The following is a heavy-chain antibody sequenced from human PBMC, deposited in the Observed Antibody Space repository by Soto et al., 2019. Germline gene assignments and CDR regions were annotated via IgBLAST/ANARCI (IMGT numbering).Heavy chain of an antibody. J-gene: IGHJ4*02. CDR1: GYTFTSYG. V-gene: IGHV1-18*01. CDR3: ARATTINSSGYSPTTYFDY. CDR2: ISAYNGNT. Sequence: ASVKVSCKASGYTFTSYGISWVRQAPGQGLEWMGWISAYNGNTNYAQKLQGRVTMTTDTSTSTAYMELRSLRSDDTAVYYCARATTINSSGYSPTTYFDYWGQGTLVTVSS. D-gene: IGHD3-22*01.